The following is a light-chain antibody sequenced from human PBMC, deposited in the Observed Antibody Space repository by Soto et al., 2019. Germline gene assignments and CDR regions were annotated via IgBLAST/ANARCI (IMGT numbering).Light chain of an antibody. CDR1: QSVGGY. J-gene: IGKJ4*01. CDR2: DAS. CDR3: HQRSNWPPLT. V-gene: IGKV3-11*01. Sequence: PGERATLSCRASQSVGGYLDWYQQKPGQAPRLLIYDASNRASGIPARFSGSGSGTDFTLTISSLEPEGLAVYYCHQRSNWPPLTFGGGTKVEIK.